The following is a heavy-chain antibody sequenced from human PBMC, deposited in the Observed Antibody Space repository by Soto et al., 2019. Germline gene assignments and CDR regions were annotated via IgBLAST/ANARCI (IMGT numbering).Heavy chain of an antibody. CDR3: ARDRSNSPGYCDS. Sequence: QMQLQETGPGLVKPSQTLSLTCTVSGGSINSDAYYWGWIRQPPGKGLEWIGHIYYSGRTYYAPSLESRLTISRDRSKNQVSLRLSSVNASDTAVYYCARDRSNSPGYCDSWGQGTLVTVSS. V-gene: IGHV4-30-4*01. J-gene: IGHJ4*02. D-gene: IGHD6-6*01. CDR1: GGSINSDAYY. CDR2: IYYSGRT.